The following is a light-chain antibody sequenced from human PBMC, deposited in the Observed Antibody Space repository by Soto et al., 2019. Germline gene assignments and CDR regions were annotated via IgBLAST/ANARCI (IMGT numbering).Light chain of an antibody. V-gene: IGKV3-11*01. CDR3: QQRSNWPPIT. Sequence: EIMLTQSPVTLSLSPWERATLSCRASQSVSSYLAWYQQKPGQAPRLLIYDASNRATGIPARFSGGGSGTDFPLTIDNLEPEDFAIYYCQQRSNWPPITFGQGTRLEI. CDR2: DAS. J-gene: IGKJ5*01. CDR1: QSVSSY.